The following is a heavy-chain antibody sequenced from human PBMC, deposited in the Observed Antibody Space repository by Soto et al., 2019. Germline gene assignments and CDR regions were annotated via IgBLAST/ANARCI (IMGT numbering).Heavy chain of an antibody. Sequence: NPSETLSLTCAVYGGSFSGYYWSWIRQPPGKGLEWIGEINHSGSTNYNPSLKSRVTISVDTSKNQFSLKLSSVTAADTAVYYCARTRVWSGYDYYYYYGMDVWGQGTTVTVSS. J-gene: IGHJ6*02. CDR1: GGSFSGYY. V-gene: IGHV4-34*01. CDR3: ARTRVWSGYDYYYYYGMDV. CDR2: INHSGST. D-gene: IGHD5-12*01.